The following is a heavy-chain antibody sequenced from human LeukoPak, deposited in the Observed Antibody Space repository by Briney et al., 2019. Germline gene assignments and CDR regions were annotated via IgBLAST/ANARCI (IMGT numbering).Heavy chain of an antibody. Sequence: VASVKVSCKASGGTFSSYAISWVRQAPGQGLEWMGGIIPVFGTANYAQKFQGRVTITADESTSTAYMELSSLRAEDTAVYYCARVWPSSSWYSYVYYYYMDVWGKGTTVTVSS. CDR3: ARVWPSSSWYSYVYYYYMDV. CDR2: IIPVFGTA. D-gene: IGHD6-13*01. CDR1: GGTFSSYA. V-gene: IGHV1-69*13. J-gene: IGHJ6*03.